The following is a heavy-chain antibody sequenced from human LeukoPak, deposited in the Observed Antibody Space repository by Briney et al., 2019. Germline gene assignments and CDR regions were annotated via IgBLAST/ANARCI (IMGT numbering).Heavy chain of an antibody. D-gene: IGHD2-15*01. CDR2: ISWDGGST. CDR3: AKDCSGGSCYSN. Sequence: GGSLRLSCAASGFTFDDCAMHWVRQAPGKGLEWVSLISWDGGSTYYADSVKGRFTISRDNSKNSLYLQMNSLRAEDTALYYCAKDCSGGSCYSNWGQGTLVTVSS. CDR1: GFTFDDCA. V-gene: IGHV3-43D*03. J-gene: IGHJ4*02.